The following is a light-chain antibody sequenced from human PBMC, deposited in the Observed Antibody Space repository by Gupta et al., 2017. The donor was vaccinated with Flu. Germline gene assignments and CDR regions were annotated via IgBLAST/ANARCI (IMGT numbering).Light chain of an antibody. V-gene: IGLV1-51*02. CDR2: ENN. J-gene: IGLJ3*02. Sequence: SSNIGNYFVSWYQQLPGTAPKLVIYENNKRPSGIPDRFSGSKSGTSATLGITGLQTGDEADYYCVTWESRESAGVFGGGTKLTVL. CDR3: VTWESRESAGV. CDR1: SSNIGNYF.